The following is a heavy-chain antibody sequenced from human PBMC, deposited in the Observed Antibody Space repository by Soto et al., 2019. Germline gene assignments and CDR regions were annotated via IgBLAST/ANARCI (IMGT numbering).Heavy chain of an antibody. J-gene: IGHJ5*02. CDR1: GYTFTGDQ. Sequence: ASVKVSCKASGYTFTGDQIHWVRQAPGQGLEWMGMIDPSGGKTNYAQKFQGRVTMTRDTSTSTVYMALSSLRSEDTAIYFCARVMRSLLSITALDTWGQGTLVTVSS. V-gene: IGHV1-46*01. CDR2: IDPSGGKT. CDR3: ARVMRSLLSITALDT. D-gene: IGHD5-18*01.